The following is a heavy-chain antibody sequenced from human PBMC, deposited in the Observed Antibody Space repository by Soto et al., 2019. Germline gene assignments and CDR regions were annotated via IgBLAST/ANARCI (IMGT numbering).Heavy chain of an antibody. CDR1: GVTFSTSS. V-gene: IGHV1-69*02. J-gene: IGHJ4*02. CDR2: VIPVLGIA. Sequence: QVQLVQSGAEVKKPGSSVKVSCKASGVTFSTSSISWVRQAPGQGLEWMGRVIPVLGIANYAQQFQGRVTMTADKSTSTAYMELTGLRSDDTAVFYCARSPWRTEGTYFYYWGQGTLVTVSS. CDR3: ARSPWRTEGTYFYY. D-gene: IGHD3-10*01.